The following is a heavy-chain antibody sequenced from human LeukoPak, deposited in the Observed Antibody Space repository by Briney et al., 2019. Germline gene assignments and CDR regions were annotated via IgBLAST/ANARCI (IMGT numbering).Heavy chain of an antibody. CDR1: GGSISSGDYY. D-gene: IGHD3-3*01. V-gene: IGHV4-30-4*01. CDR2: LYYSGST. J-gene: IGHJ5*02. CDR3: ARVRTYYDSWSGYSYNWFDP. Sequence: PSETLSLTCTVPGGSISSGDYYWSWIRQPPGKGLEWIGYLYYSGSTYYNPSLKSRVTISVDTSKNQFSLKLSSVTAADTAVYYCARVRTYYDSWSGYSYNWFDPWGQGTLVTVSS.